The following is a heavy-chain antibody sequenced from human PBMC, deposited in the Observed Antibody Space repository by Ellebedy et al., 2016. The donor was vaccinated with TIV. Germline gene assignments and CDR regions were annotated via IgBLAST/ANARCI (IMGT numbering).Heavy chain of an antibody. Sequence: SETLSLXXSVSGFSVSSTTDYWGWIRQPPGKGLEWIGTIYYSGSTYYNPSLESRLTISLDTSKNQFSLNLRSMTAADTAVYYCARVGGTTGYNYEDISFENWGQGTLITVFS. CDR3: ARVGGTTGYNYEDISFEN. CDR2: IYYSGST. V-gene: IGHV4-39*07. J-gene: IGHJ4*02. CDR1: GFSVSSTTDY. D-gene: IGHD5-24*01.